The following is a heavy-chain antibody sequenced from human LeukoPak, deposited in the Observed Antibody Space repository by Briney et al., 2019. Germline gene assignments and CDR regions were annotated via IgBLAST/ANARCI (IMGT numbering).Heavy chain of an antibody. CDR2: IIPIFGTA. Sequence: SVKVSCKASGGTFSSYAISWVRQAPGQGLEWMGGIIPIFGTANYAQKFQGRVTITTDESTSTAYMELSSLRSEDTAVYYCARDHFGRSYYYDSSGYYNWFDPWGQGTLVTVSS. CDR1: GGTFSSYA. V-gene: IGHV1-69*05. J-gene: IGHJ5*02. CDR3: ARDHFGRSYYYDSSGYYNWFDP. D-gene: IGHD3-22*01.